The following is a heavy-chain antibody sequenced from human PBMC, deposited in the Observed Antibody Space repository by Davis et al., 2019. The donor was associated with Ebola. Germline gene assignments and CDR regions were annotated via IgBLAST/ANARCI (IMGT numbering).Heavy chain of an antibody. CDR3: AREKFTYYDFWSGSHFDY. CDR2: IWYDGSNK. J-gene: IGHJ4*02. Sequence: GGSLRLSCAASGFTFSSYGMHWVRQAPGKGLEWVAVIWYDGSNKYYADSVKGRFTISRDNSKNTLYLQMNSLRAEDTAVYYCAREKFTYYDFWSGSHFDYWGQGTLVTVSS. V-gene: IGHV3-33*01. CDR1: GFTFSSYG. D-gene: IGHD3-3*01.